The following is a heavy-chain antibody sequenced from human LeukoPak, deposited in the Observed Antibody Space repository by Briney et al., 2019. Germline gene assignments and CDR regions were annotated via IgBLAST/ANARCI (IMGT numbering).Heavy chain of an antibody. J-gene: IGHJ4*02. V-gene: IGHV3-21*01. D-gene: IGHD3-9*01. CDR2: ISSGGTFI. CDR1: GFTFNTYT. Sequence: GGSLRPSCAASGFTFNTYTMNWVRQAPGKGLEWVASISSGGTFIYYADSMKGRFTISRDNAKNSLYLHMDSLRADDTAVYYCATFTLDILTGPPYQPPDQWGQGTLVTVSS. CDR3: ATFTLDILTGPPYQPPDQ.